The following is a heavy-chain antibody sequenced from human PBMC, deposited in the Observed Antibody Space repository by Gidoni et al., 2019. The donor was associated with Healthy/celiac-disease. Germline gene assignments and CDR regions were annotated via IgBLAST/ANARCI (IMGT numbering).Heavy chain of an antibody. CDR2: ISYDGSNK. J-gene: IGHJ4*02. Sequence: QVQLVASGGGVVQPGRSLRLSCAASGLPFSSYGMHWVRQAPGKGLEWVAVISYDGSNKYYADSVKGRFTISRDNSKNTLYLQMNSLRAEDTAVYYCAKDVTAEMATGDYFDYWGQGTLVTVSS. CDR3: AKDVTAEMATGDYFDY. V-gene: IGHV3-30*18. D-gene: IGHD7-27*01. CDR1: GLPFSSYG.